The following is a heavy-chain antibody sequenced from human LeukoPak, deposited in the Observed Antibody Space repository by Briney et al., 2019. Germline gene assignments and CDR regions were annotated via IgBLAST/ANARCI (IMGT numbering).Heavy chain of an antibody. J-gene: IGHJ6*03. CDR3: ARGRSWGVVVPAHYMDV. CDR1: GGSFSGYH. D-gene: IGHD2-2*01. CDR2: INHSGST. V-gene: IGHV4-34*01. Sequence: ASETLSLTCAVYGGSFSGYHWSWMRQPPGKGLEWIGEINHSGSTNYNPSLKSRVTISVDTSKNQFSLKLSSVTAADTAVYYCARGRSWGVVVPAHYMDVWGKGTTVTVSS.